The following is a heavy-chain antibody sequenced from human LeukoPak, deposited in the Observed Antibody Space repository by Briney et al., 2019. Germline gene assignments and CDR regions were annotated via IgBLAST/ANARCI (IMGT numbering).Heavy chain of an antibody. CDR3: ARGDSSSWLLGPYNWFDP. D-gene: IGHD6-13*01. Sequence: ASVKVSCKASGCTFTGYYMHWVRQAPGQGLEWMGWINPNSGGTNYAQKFQGRVTMTRDTSISTAYMELSRLRSDDTAVYYCARGDSSSWLLGPYNWFDPWGQGTLVTVSS. CDR1: GCTFTGYY. V-gene: IGHV1-2*02. J-gene: IGHJ5*02. CDR2: INPNSGGT.